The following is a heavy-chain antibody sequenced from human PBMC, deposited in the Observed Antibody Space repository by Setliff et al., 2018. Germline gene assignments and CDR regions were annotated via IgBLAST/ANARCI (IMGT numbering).Heavy chain of an antibody. V-gene: IGHV3-23*01. CDR3: AKHGAYNDFLTGYNFYYDMDV. Sequence: GGSLRLSCAASGFTFSSSAMAWVRQAPGKGLEWVSAISSTITSTYYADSVKGRFTISRDNSKNTLYLQVNSLRAEDTAVYYCAKHGAYNDFLTGYNFYYDMDVWGQGTTVTVSS. D-gene: IGHD3-9*01. CDR2: ISSTITST. CDR1: GFTFSSSA. J-gene: IGHJ6*02.